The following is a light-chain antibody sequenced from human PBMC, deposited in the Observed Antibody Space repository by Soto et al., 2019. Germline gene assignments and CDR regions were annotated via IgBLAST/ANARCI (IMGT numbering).Light chain of an antibody. J-gene: IGLJ1*01. CDR3: GTWDSSLSAYV. V-gene: IGLV1-51*01. CDR2: DNS. Sequence: QSVLTQPPSVSAAPGQKVTISCSGSSSHIGKNYVSWYQQLPGTAPKLLISDNSKRPSGIPDRFSGSKSGTSATLGITGLQTGDEADYYCGTWDSSLSAYVFGTGTKLTVL. CDR1: SSHIGKNY.